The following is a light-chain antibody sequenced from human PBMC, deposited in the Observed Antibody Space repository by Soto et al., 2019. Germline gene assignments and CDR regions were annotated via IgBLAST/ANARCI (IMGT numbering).Light chain of an antibody. J-gene: IGLJ1*01. Sequence: QSALTQPASVSGSPGRSIAISCTGTSGDVGSHNHVSWYQQYPGRAPKLIIYEVNNRPSGVSDRFSGSKSGSTASLTISGLQAEDEADYYCNSLSAAGTSYVFGTGTKLTVL. V-gene: IGLV2-14*01. CDR3: NSLSAAGTSYV. CDR2: EVN. CDR1: SGDVGSHNH.